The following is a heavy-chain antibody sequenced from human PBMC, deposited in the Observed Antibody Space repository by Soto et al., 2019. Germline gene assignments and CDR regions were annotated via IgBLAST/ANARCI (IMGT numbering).Heavy chain of an antibody. Sequence: SVKVSCKASGGTFSSYTISWVRQAPGQGLEWMGRIIPILGIANYAQKFQGRVTITADKSTSTAYMELSSLGSEDTAVYYCARGEAYCSSTSCSFDYWGQGTLVTVSS. J-gene: IGHJ4*02. CDR2: IIPILGIA. D-gene: IGHD2-2*01. CDR1: GGTFSSYT. CDR3: ARGEAYCSSTSCSFDY. V-gene: IGHV1-69*02.